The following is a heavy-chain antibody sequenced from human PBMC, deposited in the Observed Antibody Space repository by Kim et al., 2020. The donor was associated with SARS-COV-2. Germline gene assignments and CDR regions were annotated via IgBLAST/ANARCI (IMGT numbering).Heavy chain of an antibody. CDR1: GGSFSGYY. Sequence: SETLSLTCAVYGGSFSGYYWSWIRQPPGKGLEWIGEINHSGSTNYNPSLKSRVTISVDTSKNQFSLKLSSVTAADTAVYYCAIRPRRTYYYDSNPPSFDIWGQGTMVTVSS. CDR2: INHSGST. V-gene: IGHV4-34*01. D-gene: IGHD3-22*01. J-gene: IGHJ3*02. CDR3: AIRPRRTYYYDSNPPSFDI.